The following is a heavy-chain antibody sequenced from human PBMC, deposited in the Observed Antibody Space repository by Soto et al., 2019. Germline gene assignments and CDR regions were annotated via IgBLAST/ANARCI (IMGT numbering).Heavy chain of an antibody. V-gene: IGHV3-21*06. J-gene: IGHJ4*02. Sequence: EVQLVESGGGLVKPGGSLRLSCAASGFTFISYSMSWVRQAPGKGLEWVSSISADSGYIYYADSLRGRFTISRDNAKNSLLLRMNSLRAEDTAVYYCARDLVTAAAGTELADYWGQGTLVTVSS. CDR1: GFTFISYS. CDR3: ARDLVTAAAGTELADY. D-gene: IGHD6-13*01. CDR2: ISADSGYI.